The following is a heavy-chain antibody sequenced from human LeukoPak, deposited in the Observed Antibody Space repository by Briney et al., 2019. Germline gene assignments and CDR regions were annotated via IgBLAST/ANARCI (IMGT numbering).Heavy chain of an antibody. CDR3: ARVPSTQWLVYYFDY. CDR1: GFTFSSYW. CDR2: INSDGSST. D-gene: IGHD6-19*01. V-gene: IGHV3-74*01. J-gene: IGHJ4*02. Sequence: PGGSLRLSCAASGFTFSSYWMNWVRQAPGKGLVWVSRINSDGSSTTYADSVKGRFTISRDNAKNTLYLQMNSLRAEDTAVYYCARVPSTQWLVYYFDYWGQGTLVTVSS.